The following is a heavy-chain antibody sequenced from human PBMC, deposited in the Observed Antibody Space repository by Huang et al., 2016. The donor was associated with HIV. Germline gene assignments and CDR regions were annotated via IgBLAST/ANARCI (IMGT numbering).Heavy chain of an antibody. CDR3: ARDPKYHRIGYYRQRRGIDI. Sequence: QIQLMQSGPELKQPGASVKVSCQASGYTFTSSGITWVRQAPGQGPEWMGWISASSGDTEYAQKFQGRVTLTTDTSTNIAYMELRSLRSDDTAKYYCARDPKYHRIGYYRQRRGIDIWGQGTMVIVSS. J-gene: IGHJ3*02. V-gene: IGHV1-18*01. D-gene: IGHD3-22*01. CDR2: ISASSGDT. CDR1: GYTFTSSG.